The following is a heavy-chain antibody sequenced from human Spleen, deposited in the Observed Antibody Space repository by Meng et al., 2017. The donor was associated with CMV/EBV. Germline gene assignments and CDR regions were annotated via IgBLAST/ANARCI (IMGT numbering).Heavy chain of an antibody. V-gene: IGHV3-21*01. Sequence: GESLKISCDASGFNFIYYNMIWVRQAPGKGLEWVASVSHSTDYIYYADSVKGRFTISRDNAKNTLYLQMNSLRAEDTAVYYCAELYSSAFDIWGQGTMVTVSS. D-gene: IGHD6-13*01. CDR2: VSHSTDYI. J-gene: IGHJ3*02. CDR1: GFNFIYYN. CDR3: AELYSSAFDI.